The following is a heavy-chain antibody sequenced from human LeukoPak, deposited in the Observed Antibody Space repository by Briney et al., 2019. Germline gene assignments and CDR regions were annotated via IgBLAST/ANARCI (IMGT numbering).Heavy chain of an antibody. Sequence: PSETLSLTCAVYGGSFSGYYWSWIRQPPGKGLEWIGEINHSGSTNYNPSLKSRVTISVDTSKNQFSLKLSSVTAADTAVYYCAGDILTGALDAFDIWGQGTMVTVSS. V-gene: IGHV4-34*01. CDR2: INHSGST. CDR3: AGDILTGALDAFDI. D-gene: IGHD3-9*01. CDR1: GGSFSGYY. J-gene: IGHJ3*02.